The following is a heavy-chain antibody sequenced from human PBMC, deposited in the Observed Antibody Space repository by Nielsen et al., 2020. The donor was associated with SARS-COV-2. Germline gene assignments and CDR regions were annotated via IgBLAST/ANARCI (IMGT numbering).Heavy chain of an antibody. CDR1: GFTFSSYA. Sequence: GGSLRLSCAASGFTFSSYAMSWVRQAPGKGLEWVSAISGSGGSTYYADSVKGRFTISRDNAKNSLYLQMNSLRAEDTALYYCAKDVDYGGNSDAFDIWGQGTMVTVSS. D-gene: IGHD4-23*01. J-gene: IGHJ3*02. CDR2: ISGSGGST. V-gene: IGHV3-23*01. CDR3: AKDVDYGGNSDAFDI.